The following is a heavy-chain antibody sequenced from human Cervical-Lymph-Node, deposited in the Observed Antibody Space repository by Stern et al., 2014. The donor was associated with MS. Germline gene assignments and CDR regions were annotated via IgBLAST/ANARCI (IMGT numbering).Heavy chain of an antibody. CDR2: IGTAGDT. D-gene: IGHD4-17*01. CDR3: ARSMARTTVTTRVGTTLFDY. J-gene: IGHJ4*02. CDR1: GFTFSSYD. V-gene: IGHV3-13*01. Sequence: EVQLLESGGGLVQPGGSLRLSCAASGFTFSSYDMHWVRQATGKGLEWGSAIGTAGDTYYTGSAKGRFTISRENAKNSLYHQMNSLRAGDTAVYYCARSMARTTVTTRVGTTLFDYWGQGTLVAVSS.